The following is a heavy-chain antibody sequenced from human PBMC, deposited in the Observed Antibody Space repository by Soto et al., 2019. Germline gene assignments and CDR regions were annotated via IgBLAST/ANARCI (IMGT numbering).Heavy chain of an antibody. CDR3: ARESYSYYGMDV. Sequence: PSETLSLTCTVSGGSISSYYWSWIRQPPGKGLEWIGYIYYSGSTNYNPSLKSRVTISVDTSKNQFSLKLSSVTAADTAVYYCARESYSYYGMDVWGQGTTVTV. CDR1: GGSISSYY. V-gene: IGHV4-59*01. J-gene: IGHJ6*02. CDR2: IYYSGST.